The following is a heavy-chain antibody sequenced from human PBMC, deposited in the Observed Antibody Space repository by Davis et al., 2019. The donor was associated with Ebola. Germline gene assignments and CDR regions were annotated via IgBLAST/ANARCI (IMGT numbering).Heavy chain of an antibody. D-gene: IGHD1-26*01. CDR2: IRYDGSNK. Sequence: PGGSLRLSCAASGFTFSSYGMHWVRQAPGKGLEWVAFIRYDGSNKYYADSVKGRFTISKDNSKNTLYLQMNSLRAEDTAVYYCAKVGGIVGATSDYWGQGTLVTVSS. CDR3: AKVGGIVGATSDY. CDR1: GFTFSSYG. V-gene: IGHV3-30*02. J-gene: IGHJ4*02.